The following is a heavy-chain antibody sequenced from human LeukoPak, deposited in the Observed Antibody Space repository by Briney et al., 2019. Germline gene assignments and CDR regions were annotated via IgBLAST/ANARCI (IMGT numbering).Heavy chain of an antibody. CDR2: IYHSGST. D-gene: IGHD3-22*01. Sequence: PSQTLSLTCTVSGGSISSGGYSWSWIRQPPGKGLEWIGYIYHSGSTYYNPSPKSRVTISVDRSKNQFSLKLSSVTAADTAVYYCARSSGPRGVSYFDYWGQGTLVTVSS. V-gene: IGHV4-30-2*01. J-gene: IGHJ4*02. CDR1: GGSISSGGYS. CDR3: ARSSGPRGVSYFDY.